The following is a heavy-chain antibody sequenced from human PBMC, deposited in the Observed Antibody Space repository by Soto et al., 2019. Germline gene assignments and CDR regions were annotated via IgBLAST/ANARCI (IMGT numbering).Heavy chain of an antibody. D-gene: IGHD3-16*01. V-gene: IGHV3-23*01. CDR2: ISGSGGST. CDR1: GFTFSSYA. CDR3: AKTAMITFGSPYYFDY. J-gene: IGHJ4*02. Sequence: GSLRLSCAASGFTFSSYAMNWVRQAPGKGLEWVSAISGSGGSTYYADSVKGRFTISRDNSKNTLYLQMNSLRAEDTAVYYCAKTAMITFGSPYYFDYWGQGTLVTVSS.